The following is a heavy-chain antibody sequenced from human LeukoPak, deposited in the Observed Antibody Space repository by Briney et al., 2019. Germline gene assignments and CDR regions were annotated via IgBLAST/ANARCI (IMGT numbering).Heavy chain of an antibody. J-gene: IGHJ3*02. CDR1: GFTFGDYA. Sequence: GGSLRLSCTASGFTFGDYAMSWFRQAPGKGLEWVGFIRSKAYGGTTEYAASVKGRFTISRDDSKSIAYLQMNSLKTEDTAVYYCTREPHMVRGVSDAFDIWGQGTMVTVSS. CDR3: TREPHMVRGVSDAFDI. V-gene: IGHV3-49*03. D-gene: IGHD3-10*01. CDR2: IRSKAYGGTT.